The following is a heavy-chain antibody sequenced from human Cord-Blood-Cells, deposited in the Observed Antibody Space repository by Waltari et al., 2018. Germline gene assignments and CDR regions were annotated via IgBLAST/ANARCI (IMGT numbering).Heavy chain of an antibody. V-gene: IGHV3-21*01. CDR1: GFTFSSYS. CDR2: ISSSSSYI. J-gene: IGHJ4*02. Sequence: EVQLVESGGGLVKPGGSLRLSCAASGFTFSSYSMNWVRQAPGKGLEWVSSISSSSSYIYYSDSVKGRFTISRDNAKNSLYLQMNSLRAEDTAVYYCARESMYSSSFDYWGQGTLVTVSS. CDR3: ARESMYSSSFDY. D-gene: IGHD6-6*01.